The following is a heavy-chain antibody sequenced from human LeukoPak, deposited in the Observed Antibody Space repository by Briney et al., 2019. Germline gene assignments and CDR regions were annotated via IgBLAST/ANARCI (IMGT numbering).Heavy chain of an antibody. CDR2: ISWDGGST. Sequence: GGSLRLSCAASGFTFDDYAMHWVRQAPGKGLERVSLISWDGGSTYYADSVKGRFTISRDNSKNSLYLQMNSLRAEDTAVYYCARDSRSVDYWGQGTLVTVSS. CDR3: ARDSRSVDY. V-gene: IGHV3-43D*03. CDR1: GFTFDDYA. J-gene: IGHJ4*02. D-gene: IGHD3-3*01.